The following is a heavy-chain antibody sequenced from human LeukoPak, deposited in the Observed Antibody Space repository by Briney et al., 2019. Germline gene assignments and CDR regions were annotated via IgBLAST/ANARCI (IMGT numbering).Heavy chain of an antibody. CDR2: IREDGGGE. CDR3: ARGGVRTFDY. CDR1: GFTFRTSS. D-gene: IGHD3-10*01. J-gene: IGHJ4*02. Sequence: GGSLRLSCAASGFTFRTSSMTWVRQAPGKGLEWVATIREDGGGEDYMDSLKGRFTISRDNAKNSLYLQMNSLRAEDTAIYYCARGGVRTFDYWGQGTLVTVSS. V-gene: IGHV3-7*05.